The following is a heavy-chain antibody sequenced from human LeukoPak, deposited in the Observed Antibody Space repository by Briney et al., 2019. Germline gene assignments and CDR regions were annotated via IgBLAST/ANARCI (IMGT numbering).Heavy chain of an antibody. CDR1: GYTFTGYY. V-gene: IGHV1-2*02. Sequence: ASVKVSCKSSGYTFTGYYMHWVRQAPGQGLEWMGWINPNSGDTHYAQKFQGRVTMTRGTSISTAYMELSRLRSDDTAVYYCARRAREYSHDAFDIWGQGTMVTVSS. CDR3: ARRAREYSHDAFDI. CDR2: INPNSGDT. D-gene: IGHD5-18*01. J-gene: IGHJ3*02.